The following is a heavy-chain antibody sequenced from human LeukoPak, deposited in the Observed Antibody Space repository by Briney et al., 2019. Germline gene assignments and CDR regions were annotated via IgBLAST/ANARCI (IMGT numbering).Heavy chain of an antibody. J-gene: IGHJ1*01. CDR3: ARILSSSWYEYFHH. D-gene: IGHD6-19*01. V-gene: IGHV3-53*01. Sequence: GGSLRLSCAASGFIVSSNYMSWVRQAPGKGLEWVSAISAGGDSTYYADSVKGRFTISRDNSKNTLYLQMNSLRAEDTAVYYCARILSSSWYEYFHHWGQGTLVTVSS. CDR2: ISAGGDST. CDR1: GFIVSSNY.